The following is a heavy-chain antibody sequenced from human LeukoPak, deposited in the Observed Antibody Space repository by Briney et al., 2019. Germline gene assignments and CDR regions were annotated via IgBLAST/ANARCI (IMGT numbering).Heavy chain of an antibody. Sequence: GGSLRLSCAASGFTFSSYAMSWVRQAPGKGLEWVAGISGSGGSTNYADSVKGRFTISRDNPKNTLYLQMNSLGAEDTAVYFCAKRGVVIRVILVGFHKEAYYFDSWGQGALVTVSS. CDR1: GFTFSSYA. CDR3: AKRGVVIRVILVGFHKEAYYFDS. J-gene: IGHJ4*02. CDR2: ISGSGGST. V-gene: IGHV3-23*01. D-gene: IGHD3-22*01.